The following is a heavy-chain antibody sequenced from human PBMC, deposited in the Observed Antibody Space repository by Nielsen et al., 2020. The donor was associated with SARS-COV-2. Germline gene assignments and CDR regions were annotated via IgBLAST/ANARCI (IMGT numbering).Heavy chain of an antibody. Sequence: ASVKVSCKASGYTFPRYYMHWMRQAPGQGLEWMGIINPSGGSTSYAQKFQGRVTMTRDTSTSTVYMELSSLRSEDTAVYYCARTYGDYDNHWYFDLWGRGTLVTVSS. CDR1: GYTFPRYY. CDR3: ARTYGDYDNHWYFDL. V-gene: IGHV1-46*01. D-gene: IGHD4-17*01. J-gene: IGHJ2*01. CDR2: INPSGGST.